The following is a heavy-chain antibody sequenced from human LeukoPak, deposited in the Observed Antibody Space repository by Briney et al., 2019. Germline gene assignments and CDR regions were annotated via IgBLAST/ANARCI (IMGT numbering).Heavy chain of an antibody. Sequence: GGSLRLSCAASGFTFSDYYMSWIRQAPGKGLEWVSYISSSGSTIYYADSVKGRFTISRDNAKNSLYLQMNSLRAEDSAVYYCARDTRGDFWSGYSTYYYYYGVDVWGQGTTVTVSS. D-gene: IGHD3-3*01. J-gene: IGHJ6*02. V-gene: IGHV3-11*01. CDR3: ARDTRGDFWSGYSTYYYYYGVDV. CDR1: GFTFSDYY. CDR2: ISSSGSTI.